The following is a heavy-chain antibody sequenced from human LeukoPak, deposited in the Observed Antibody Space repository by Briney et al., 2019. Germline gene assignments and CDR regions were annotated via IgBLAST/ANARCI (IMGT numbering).Heavy chain of an antibody. CDR2: IYHSGST. D-gene: IGHD6-13*01. CDR1: GGSISSGGYS. CDR3: ASSSWYDAFDI. V-gene: IGHV4-30-2*01. Sequence: PSQTLSLTCAVSGGSISSGGYSWSWIRQPPGKGLEWIGYIYHSGSTYYNPSLKSRVTISVDRSKNQFSLKLSSVTAADTAVYYCASSSWYDAFDIWGQGTTVTVSS. J-gene: IGHJ3*02.